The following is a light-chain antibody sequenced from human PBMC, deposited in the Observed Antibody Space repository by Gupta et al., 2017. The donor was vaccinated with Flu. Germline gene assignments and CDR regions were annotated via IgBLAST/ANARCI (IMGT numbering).Light chain of an antibody. V-gene: IGKV1-39*01. Sequence: QMAQSLSCLSAPVGDRVTITCRPSQSISSYLDWYQQKPGKAPKLLIYAASSLQSGVPSRFSGSGSGTDFTLTISSLQPEDFATYYCQQCYSTPGTFGQGTKLEIK. CDR1: QSISSY. CDR3: QQCYSTPGT. J-gene: IGKJ2*01. CDR2: AAS.